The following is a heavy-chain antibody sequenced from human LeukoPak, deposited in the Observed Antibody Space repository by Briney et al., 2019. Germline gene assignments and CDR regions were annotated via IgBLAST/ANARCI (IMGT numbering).Heavy chain of an antibody. CDR2: ISAGGGST. J-gene: IGHJ4*02. Sequence: GGSLRLSCAASGFTFSSYAMSWVRQAPGKGLEWVSAISAGGGSTYYADSVKGRFTISRDNSKNTLYLQMNSLRADDTAAYYCVKASVSWYPYYFDYWGQGTLVTVSS. CDR3: VKASVSWYPYYFDY. CDR1: GFTFSSYA. D-gene: IGHD6-13*01. V-gene: IGHV3-23*01.